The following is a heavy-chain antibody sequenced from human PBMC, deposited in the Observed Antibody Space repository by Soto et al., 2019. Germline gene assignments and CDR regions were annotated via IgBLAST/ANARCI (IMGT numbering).Heavy chain of an antibody. V-gene: IGHV3-23*01. CDR2: INSAGST. CDR3: AKRSPYYFDY. J-gene: IGHJ4*02. CDR1: GFTFSSYV. Sequence: EVQLLESGGDLVLPGGSLRLSCAASGFTFSSYVMSWVRQAPGKGLEWVSTINSAGSTFYADSVKGRFTISRGNSKNTLYLQMNNLRAEDTAVYYCAKRSPYYFDYWGQGTLVTVSS.